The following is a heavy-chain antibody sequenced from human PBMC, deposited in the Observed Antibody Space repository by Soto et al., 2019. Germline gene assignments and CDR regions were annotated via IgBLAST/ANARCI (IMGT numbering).Heavy chain of an antibody. Sequence: QVQLVQSGAEVKKPGSSVKVSCKASGGTFSSYAISWVRQAPGQGLEWMGGIIPIFGTANYAQKFQGRVTITADESTGTAYMELSSLRSADTAVYYSARQAQRLWFGELSVSRYSWFDPWGQGTLVTVSS. V-gene: IGHV1-69*01. J-gene: IGHJ5*02. CDR1: GGTFSSYA. CDR3: ARQAQRLWFGELSVSRYSWFDP. D-gene: IGHD3-10*01. CDR2: IIPIFGTA.